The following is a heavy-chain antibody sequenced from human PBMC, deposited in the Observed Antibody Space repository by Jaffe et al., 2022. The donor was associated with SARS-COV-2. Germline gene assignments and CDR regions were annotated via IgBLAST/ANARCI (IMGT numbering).Heavy chain of an antibody. D-gene: IGHD3-3*01. Sequence: EVQLVESGGGLVQPGRSLRLSCAASGFTFDDYAMHWVRQAPGKGLEWVSGISWNSGSIGYADSVKGRFTISRDNAKNSLYLQMNSLRAEDTALYYCAKDSTWSGEGWFDPWGQGTLVTVSS. CDR2: ISWNSGSI. J-gene: IGHJ5*02. CDR3: AKDSTWSGEGWFDP. CDR1: GFTFDDYA. V-gene: IGHV3-9*01.